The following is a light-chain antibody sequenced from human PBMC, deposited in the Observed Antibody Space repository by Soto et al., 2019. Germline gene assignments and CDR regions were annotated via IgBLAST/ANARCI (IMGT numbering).Light chain of an antibody. CDR1: QRVSSN. CDR2: GVS. J-gene: IGKJ1*01. CDR3: QQYNNWSWT. Sequence: EIVMTQSPATLSVSPGERATLSCRASQRVSSNLAWYQQKPGQAPRLLIYGVSTRATGIPARFSGSGSGTEFTLTISNLQSEDSAVYYCQQYNNWSWTFGQGTKVDIK. V-gene: IGKV3-15*01.